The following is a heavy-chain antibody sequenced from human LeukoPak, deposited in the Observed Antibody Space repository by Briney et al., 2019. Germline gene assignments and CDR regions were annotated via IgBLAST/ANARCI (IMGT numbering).Heavy chain of an antibody. Sequence: GGSLRLSCAASGFTFSSYSMNWVRQAPGKGPEWVANIKQDGGEKYYVDSVKGRFTISRDNAKNSLYLQMSSLRLEDTAVYYCARSTAGFDFWGQGTLVTVSA. V-gene: IGHV3-7*01. D-gene: IGHD1-1*01. CDR3: ARSTAGFDF. J-gene: IGHJ4*02. CDR1: GFTFSSYS. CDR2: IKQDGGEK.